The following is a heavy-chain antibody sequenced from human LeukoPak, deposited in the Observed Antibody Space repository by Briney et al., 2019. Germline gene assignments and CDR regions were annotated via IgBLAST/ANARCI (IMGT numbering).Heavy chain of an antibody. Sequence: SETLSLTCTVSGGSLTNYYWSWIRQPPGKGLEWIGHSYYSGITNYNPSLKSRVTISVDTSKNQFSLRLSSVTAADTAVYYCVRGGSSSWPYYYYYMDVWGKGTTVAVSS. CDR3: VRGGSSSWPYYYYYMDV. J-gene: IGHJ6*03. V-gene: IGHV4-59*01. D-gene: IGHD6-13*01. CDR2: SYYSGIT. CDR1: GGSLTNYY.